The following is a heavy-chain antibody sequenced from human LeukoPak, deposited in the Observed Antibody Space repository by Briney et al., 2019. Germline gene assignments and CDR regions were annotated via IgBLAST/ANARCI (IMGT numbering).Heavy chain of an antibody. CDR1: GYTFTGYY. J-gene: IGHJ3*02. CDR2: INPNSGGT. D-gene: IGHD6-19*01. V-gene: IGHV1-2*04. Sequence: ASVKVSCKASGYTFTGYYMHWVRQAPGQGLEWMGWINPNSGGTNYAQKFQGWVTMTSDTSISTAYMELSRLRSDDTAVYYCAREDSSGWYGRSGAFDIWGQGTMVTVSS. CDR3: AREDSSGWYGRSGAFDI.